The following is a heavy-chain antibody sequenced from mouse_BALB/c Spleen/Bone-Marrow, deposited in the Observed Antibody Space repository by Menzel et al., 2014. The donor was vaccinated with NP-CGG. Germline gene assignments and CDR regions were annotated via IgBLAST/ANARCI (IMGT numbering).Heavy chain of an antibody. V-gene: IGHV14-3*02. J-gene: IGHJ1*01. CDR1: GFNIKDTY. CDR2: IDPANGNT. CDR3: ARYDYGWYFYV. Sequence: VQLQQSGAELVKPGASVKLSCTASGFNIKDTYMHWVRQRPEQGLEWIGRIDPANGNTKYDPKFQGKATITADTSSNTAYLQLSSLTSEDTAVYYCARYDYGWYFYVWGAGTTVTVSS. D-gene: IGHD1-1*01.